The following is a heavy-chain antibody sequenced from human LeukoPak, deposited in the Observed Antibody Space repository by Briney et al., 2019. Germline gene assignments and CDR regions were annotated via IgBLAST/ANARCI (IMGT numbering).Heavy chain of an antibody. D-gene: IGHD2-15*01. J-gene: IGHJ6*02. CDR3: ARVMDCSGGSCYSGYYYYGMDV. Sequence: GASVKVSCKASGYTFTSYGISWVRQAPGQGLEWMGWISAYNGNTNYAQKLQGRVTMTTDTSTSTAYMELRSLRSDDTAVYYCARVMDCSGGSCYSGYYYYGMDVWGQGTTVTVSS. V-gene: IGHV1-18*01. CDR2: ISAYNGNT. CDR1: GYTFTSYG.